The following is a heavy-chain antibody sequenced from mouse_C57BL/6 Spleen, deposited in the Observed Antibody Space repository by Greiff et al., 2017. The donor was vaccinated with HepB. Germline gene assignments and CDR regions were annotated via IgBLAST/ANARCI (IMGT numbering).Heavy chain of an antibody. J-gene: IGHJ2*01. CDR2: INPGSGGT. CDR1: GYAFTNYL. D-gene: IGHD2-2*01. V-gene: IGHV1-54*01. Sequence: VQLQQSGAELVRPGTSVKVSCKASGYAFTNYLIEWVKQRPGQGLEWIGVINPGSGGTNYNEKFKGKATLTADKSSSTAYMQLSSLTSEDSAVYFCARSGLRSYYFDYWGQGTTLTVSS. CDR3: ARSGLRSYYFDY.